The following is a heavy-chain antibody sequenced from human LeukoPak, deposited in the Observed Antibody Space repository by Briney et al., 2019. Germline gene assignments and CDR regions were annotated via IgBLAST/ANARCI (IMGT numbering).Heavy chain of an antibody. D-gene: IGHD4-17*01. CDR3: ARARPYGDYPFDY. J-gene: IGHJ4*02. CDR2: IYHSGST. CDR1: GGSISSGGYS. V-gene: IGHV4-30-2*01. Sequence: ASQTPSLTCAVSGGSISSGGYSWSWIRQPPGKGLEWIGYIYHSGSTYYNPSLKSRVTISVDRSKNQFSLKLSSVTAADTAVYYCARARPYGDYPFDYWGQGTLVTVSS.